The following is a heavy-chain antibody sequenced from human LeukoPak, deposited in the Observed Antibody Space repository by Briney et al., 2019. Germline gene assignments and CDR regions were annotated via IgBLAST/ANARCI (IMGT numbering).Heavy chain of an antibody. CDR1: GFIFSSYE. Sequence: PGGSLRLSCAASGFIFSSYEMNWVRQAPGEGLEWVSSIDSSGGYMFYADSVKGRFIISRDNAKDPLYLQMNSLRVEDTAVYYCLRGDRRDYWGQGTLVTVSS. CDR3: LRGDRRDY. CDR2: IDSSGGYM. V-gene: IGHV3-21*06. J-gene: IGHJ4*02.